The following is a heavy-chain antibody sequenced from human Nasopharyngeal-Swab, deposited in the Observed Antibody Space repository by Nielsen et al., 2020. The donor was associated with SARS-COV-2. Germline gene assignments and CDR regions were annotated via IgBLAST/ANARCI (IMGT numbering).Heavy chain of an antibody. Sequence: VRQALGKGLEWVAVIWYDGSNKYYADSVKGRFTISRDNSKNTLYLQMNSLRAEDTAVYYCARGDYDFWSGYPRYFDYWGQGTLATVSS. V-gene: IGHV3-33*01. CDR3: ARGDYDFWSGYPRYFDY. J-gene: IGHJ4*02. D-gene: IGHD3-3*01. CDR2: IWYDGSNK.